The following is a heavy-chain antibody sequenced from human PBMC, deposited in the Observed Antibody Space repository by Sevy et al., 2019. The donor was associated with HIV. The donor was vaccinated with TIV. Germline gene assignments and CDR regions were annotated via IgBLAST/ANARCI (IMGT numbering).Heavy chain of an antibody. CDR1: GFTFSSYG. D-gene: IGHD6-19*01. J-gene: IGHJ4*02. CDR2: IWFDGSNK. CDR3: ARESPSDWCLES. V-gene: IGHV3-33*01. Sequence: GGSPRLSCAASGFTFSSYGMHWVRQAPGKGLEWVAAIWFDGSNKYYEDSVKGRFTIFRDNSKNTQYLQMNSLRAEDTAVYYCARESPSDWCLESWGQGTLVTVSS.